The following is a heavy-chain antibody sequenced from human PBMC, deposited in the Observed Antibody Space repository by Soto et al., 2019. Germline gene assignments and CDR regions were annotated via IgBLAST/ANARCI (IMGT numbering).Heavy chain of an antibody. CDR1: GDSVSSNSAA. CDR2: TYYRSKWYN. Sequence: SETLSLTCAISGDSVSSNSAAWNWIRQATSRGLEWLERTYYRSKWYNDSAESVKSRIIINPDTTKNQLSLQLNSVTPEDTAVYYCARGGADNHDAFDIWGQGTMVTVSS. CDR3: ARGGADNHDAFDI. D-gene: IGHD1-1*01. J-gene: IGHJ3*02. V-gene: IGHV6-1*01.